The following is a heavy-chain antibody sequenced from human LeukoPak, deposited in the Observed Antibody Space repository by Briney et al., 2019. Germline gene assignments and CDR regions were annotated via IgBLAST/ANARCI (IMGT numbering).Heavy chain of an antibody. V-gene: IGHV3-48*03. Sequence: PGGSLRPSCAASGFTFSSYEKNWVRQAPGKGLEWVSYITSGSSTIYYADSVKGRFTISRDNAKNSLYLQMNSLRAEDTAVYYCARSTTVTFFGMDVWGQGTTVTVSS. J-gene: IGHJ6*02. D-gene: IGHD4-17*01. CDR2: ITSGSSTI. CDR1: GFTFSSYE. CDR3: ARSTTVTFFGMDV.